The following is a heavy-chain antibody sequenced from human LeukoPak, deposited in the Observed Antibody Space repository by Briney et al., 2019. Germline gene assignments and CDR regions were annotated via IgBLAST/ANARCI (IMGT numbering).Heavy chain of an antibody. V-gene: IGHV1-69*05. Sequence: ASVKVSCKASGGTFSSYAISWVRQAPGQGLEWMGGIIPIFGTANYAQKFQGRATMTRDTPTSTVYMELSSLRSDDTAVYYCARDNSIADRGWWFDPWGQGTLVTVSS. CDR1: GGTFSSYA. CDR2: IIPIFGTA. D-gene: IGHD4-23*01. CDR3: ARDNSIADRGWWFDP. J-gene: IGHJ5*02.